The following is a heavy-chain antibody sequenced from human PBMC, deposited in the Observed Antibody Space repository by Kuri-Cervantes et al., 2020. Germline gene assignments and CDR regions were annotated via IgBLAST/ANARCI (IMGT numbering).Heavy chain of an antibody. Sequence: ESLKISCTVSGGSISSYYWSWSRQPPGKGLEWIGYIYYSGSTNYNPTLESRVTISVDTSKNQFSLKLSSVTAADTAVYYCARGVTTGYSSSWYQAHYYYYMDVWGKGTTVTVSS. J-gene: IGHJ6*03. CDR3: ARGVTTGYSSSWYQAHYYYYMDV. V-gene: IGHV4-59*13. D-gene: IGHD6-13*01. CDR1: GGSISSYY. CDR2: IYYSGST.